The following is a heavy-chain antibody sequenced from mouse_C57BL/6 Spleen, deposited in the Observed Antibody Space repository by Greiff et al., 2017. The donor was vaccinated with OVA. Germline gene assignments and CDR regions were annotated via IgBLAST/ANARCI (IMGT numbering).Heavy chain of an antibody. Sequence: QVQLQQPGAELVKPGASVKMSCKASGYTFTSYWITWVKQRPGQGLEWIGDIYPGSGSTNYNEKFKSKATLPVDTSASTAYMQLSSLRSEDSAVYYCARGGANWGVYWYFDVWGTGTTVTVSS. D-gene: IGHD4-1*01. V-gene: IGHV1-55*01. CDR3: ARGGANWGVYWYFDV. J-gene: IGHJ1*03. CDR1: GYTFTSYW. CDR2: IYPGSGST.